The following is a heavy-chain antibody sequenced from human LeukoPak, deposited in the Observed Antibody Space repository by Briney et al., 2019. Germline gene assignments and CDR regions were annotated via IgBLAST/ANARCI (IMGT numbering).Heavy chain of an antibody. Sequence: SQTLSLTCAISGDSVSRNSATWNWIRQSPSRGLEWLGRTYYRSKWYNDYAISVKSRITINPDTSKNQFSLQLSSVTAADTAVYYCARPRVGSGMIDYWGQGTLVTVSS. CDR2: TYYRSKWYN. CDR1: GDSVSRNSAT. D-gene: IGHD1-26*01. J-gene: IGHJ4*02. CDR3: ARPRVGSGMIDY. V-gene: IGHV6-1*01.